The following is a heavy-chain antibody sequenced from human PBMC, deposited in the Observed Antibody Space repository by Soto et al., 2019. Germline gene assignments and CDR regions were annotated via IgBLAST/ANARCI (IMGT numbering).Heavy chain of an antibody. CDR2: ISYDGSNE. Sequence: QAQVVESGGGVVQPERSLRLSCVVSGFIFRSYGMHWVRQAPGKGLEWVATISYDGSNEYYADSVKGRFTISRDNSKNTLYLQMNSLRPEDTAVYYCAKDLSKPPPAYGLDVWGQGTTVTVSS. CDR3: AKDLSKPPPAYGLDV. J-gene: IGHJ6*02. V-gene: IGHV3-30*18. CDR1: GFIFRSYG.